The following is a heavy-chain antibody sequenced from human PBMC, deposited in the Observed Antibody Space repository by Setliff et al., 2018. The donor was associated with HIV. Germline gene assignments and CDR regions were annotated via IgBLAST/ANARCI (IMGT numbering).Heavy chain of an antibody. V-gene: IGHV4-39*01. D-gene: IGHD6-19*01. CDR1: GGSISSSSYY. CDR2: IYYSGST. J-gene: IGHJ5*02. CDR3: ARLRREEQWLVRGWFDP. Sequence: SETLSLTCTVSGGSISSSSYYWGWIRQPPGKGLEWIGSIYYSGSTYYNPSLKRRVTISVDTSKNQFSLKLSSVTAADTAVYYCARLRREEQWLVRGWFDPWGQGTLVTVSS.